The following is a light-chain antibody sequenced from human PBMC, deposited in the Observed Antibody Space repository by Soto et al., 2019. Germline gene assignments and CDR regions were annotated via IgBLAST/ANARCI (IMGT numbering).Light chain of an antibody. CDR1: QSVSSK. Sequence: EIVMTQSPATLSVSPGERATLSCRASQSVSSKVAWYQQKPGQAPRLLIYDASTRATGIPARFSGRGSGTEFTLTISSLQSEDFAVYYCQQYNNWPRTFGQGTKVDIK. CDR2: DAS. CDR3: QQYNNWPRT. J-gene: IGKJ1*01. V-gene: IGKV3-15*01.